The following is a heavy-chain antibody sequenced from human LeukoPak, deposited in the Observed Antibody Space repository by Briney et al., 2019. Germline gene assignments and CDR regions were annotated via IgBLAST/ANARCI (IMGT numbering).Heavy chain of an antibody. CDR2: ISYDGSNK. V-gene: IGHV3-30*04. J-gene: IGHJ5*02. D-gene: IGHD2-15*01. CDR1: GFTFSSYA. Sequence: GGSLRLSCAASGFTFSSYAMLWVRQAPGKGLEWVAVISYDGSNKYYADSVKGRFTISRDNSKNTLYLQMNSLRAEDTAVYYCARGRRDCSGGSCYSGMWFDPWGQGTLVTVSS. CDR3: ARGRRDCSGGSCYSGMWFDP.